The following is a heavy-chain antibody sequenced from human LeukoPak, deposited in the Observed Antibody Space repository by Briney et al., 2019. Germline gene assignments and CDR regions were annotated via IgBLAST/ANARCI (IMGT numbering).Heavy chain of an antibody. CDR2: LNWNGGIT. J-gene: IGHJ3*02. CDR1: GFNFDDYG. CDR3: ASGDFSFRGDAFDI. V-gene: IGHV3-20*04. Sequence: GGSLRLSCVASGFNFDDYGMNWVRQAPGKGLEWLSGLNWNGGITGYADSVKGRFTISRDNAKNSLYLQMNSLRADGTALYYCASGDFSFRGDAFDIWGQGTKVTVSS. D-gene: IGHD3-16*02.